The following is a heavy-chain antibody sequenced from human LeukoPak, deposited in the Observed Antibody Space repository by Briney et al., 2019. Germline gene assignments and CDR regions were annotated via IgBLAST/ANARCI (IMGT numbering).Heavy chain of an antibody. CDR1: GFTFSSYS. Sequence: EGSLRLSCAASGFTFSSYSMNWVRQAPGKGLEWVSYISSSSSTIYYADSVKGRFTISRDNAKNSLYLQMNSLRAEDTAVYYCAREKRITIFGVVTLDYWGQGTLVTVSS. CDR3: AREKRITIFGVVTLDY. D-gene: IGHD3-3*01. J-gene: IGHJ4*02. V-gene: IGHV3-48*01. CDR2: ISSSSSTI.